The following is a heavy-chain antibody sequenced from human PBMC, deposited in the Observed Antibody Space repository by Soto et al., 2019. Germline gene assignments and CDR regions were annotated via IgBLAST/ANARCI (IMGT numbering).Heavy chain of an antibody. Sequence: VQLMQSGPEVKKPGASLKLSCKTSGYTFSDYYIHWVRQAPGQGLEWMGVFNPYGGTTDYAQNFQSRVTMTGDTSTRTVYMEMTRLRYEDTAIYYCATLGGSYDWGQGTLITVSS. D-gene: IGHD3-16*01. CDR3: ATLGGSYD. V-gene: IGHV1-46*01. CDR2: FNPYGGTT. CDR1: GYTFSDYY. J-gene: IGHJ4*02.